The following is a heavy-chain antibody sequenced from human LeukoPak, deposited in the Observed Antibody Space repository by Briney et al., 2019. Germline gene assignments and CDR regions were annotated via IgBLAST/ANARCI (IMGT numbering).Heavy chain of an antibody. CDR2: IWYDGSKV. V-gene: IGHV3-33*01. CDR3: ARDLVWSGYYTLDY. J-gene: IGHJ4*02. D-gene: IGHD3-3*01. CDR1: GFTFSSYG. Sequence: GRSLRLSCAASGFTFSSYGMHWVRQAPGKGLDWVAVIWYDGSKVYYADSVKGRFNISRDNSRNTLYLQMNSLRAEDTAVYYCARDLVWSGYYTLDYWGQGTLVTVSS.